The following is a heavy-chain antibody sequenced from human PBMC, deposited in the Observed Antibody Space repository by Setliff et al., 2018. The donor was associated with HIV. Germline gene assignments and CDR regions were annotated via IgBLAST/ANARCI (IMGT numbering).Heavy chain of an antibody. CDR1: GFTFSSYS. CDR2: ISSSSSTI. CDR3: ARDSGGWYPTGDYYYMDV. Sequence: GGSLRLSCAASGFTFSSYSMNWVRQAPGKGLEWVSYISSSSSTIYYADSVKGRFTISRDNAKNSLYLQMNSLRAEDTAVYYCARDSGGWYPTGDYYYMDVWGKGTTVTVSS. J-gene: IGHJ6*03. V-gene: IGHV3-48*01. D-gene: IGHD6-19*01.